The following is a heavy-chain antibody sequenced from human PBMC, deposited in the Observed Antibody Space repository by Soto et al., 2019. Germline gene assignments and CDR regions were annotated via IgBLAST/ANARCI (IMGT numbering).Heavy chain of an antibody. D-gene: IGHD5-12*01. CDR1: GYTFTGYY. Sequence: QVQLVQSGAEVNKPGASVKVSCKASGYTFTGYYMHWVRQAPGQGLEWMGWINPNSGGTNYAQKFHGRVTMTRDPSISTAYMELRRLRSDDTAVYYCASLYSGYAKATRDYWCQGTLVTVSS. J-gene: IGHJ4*02. CDR3: ASLYSGYAKATRDY. CDR2: INPNSGGT. V-gene: IGHV1-2*02.